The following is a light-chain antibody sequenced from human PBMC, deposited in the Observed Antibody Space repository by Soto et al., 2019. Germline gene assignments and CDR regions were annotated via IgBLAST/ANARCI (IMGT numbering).Light chain of an antibody. V-gene: IGLV1-40*01. Sequence: QPVLTQPPSVSGAPGQRVTISCTGSSSNTGAGYDVHWYQQLPGTAPKLLIYGNSNRPSGVPDRFSGSKSGTSASLAITGLQAEDEADYYCQSYDSSLDVVFGGGTKLTVL. CDR3: QSYDSSLDVV. J-gene: IGLJ2*01. CDR1: SSNTGAGYD. CDR2: GNS.